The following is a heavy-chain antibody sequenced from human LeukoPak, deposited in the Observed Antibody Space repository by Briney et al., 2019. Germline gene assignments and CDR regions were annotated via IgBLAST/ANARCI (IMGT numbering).Heavy chain of an antibody. V-gene: IGHV3-21*01. CDR3: VKPYYFSSGSLN. CDR1: GFTFDDYG. Sequence: PGGSLRLSCAASGFTFDDYGMSWVRQAPGKGLEWVSSITASSTAIYSADSVKGRFTISRDNAKNFLYLQMNSLRAEDAAVYYCVKPYYFSSGSLNWGQGTLVTVSS. D-gene: IGHD3-10*01. J-gene: IGHJ4*02. CDR2: ITASSTAI.